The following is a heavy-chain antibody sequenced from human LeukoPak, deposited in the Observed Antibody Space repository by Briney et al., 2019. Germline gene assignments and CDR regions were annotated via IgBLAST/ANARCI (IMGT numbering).Heavy chain of an antibody. CDR3: ARVGGTVTTGSYYYYYYMDV. V-gene: IGHV1-8*01. Sequence: ASVKVSCKAARYTFTSYEINWVRQATGQGLEGRGWMNPNSGNTGYAQKFQGRVTMTRNTSISTAYMELSSLRSEDTAVYYCARVGGTVTTGSYYYYYYMDVWGKGTTVTVSS. CDR1: RYTFTSYE. CDR2: MNPNSGNT. J-gene: IGHJ6*03. D-gene: IGHD4-17*01.